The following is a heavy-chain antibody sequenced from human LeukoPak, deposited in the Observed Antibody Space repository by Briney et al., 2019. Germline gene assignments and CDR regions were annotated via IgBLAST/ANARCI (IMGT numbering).Heavy chain of an antibody. D-gene: IGHD6-13*01. V-gene: IGHV3-48*02. CDR2: ISSRGGTM. Sequence: GGSLRLSCAASGFTFSSYSMNWVRQAPGKGLEWVSYISSRGGTMYYANSVKGRFTISRDNAKNSLYLQLNSLRDEDTALYYCARGVAYSSSPCDYWGQGTLVTVSS. CDR1: GFTFSSYS. CDR3: ARGVAYSSSPCDY. J-gene: IGHJ4*02.